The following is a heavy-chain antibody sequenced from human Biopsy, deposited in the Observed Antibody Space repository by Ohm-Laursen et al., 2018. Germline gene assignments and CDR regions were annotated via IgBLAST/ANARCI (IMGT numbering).Heavy chain of an antibody. Sequence: RSLRLSCAASGFTFSSYGMHWVRQAPGKGLEWVSLISNDGDIKYSADSMEGRFTISRDNSRNTLFLQMNSLKAEDTAVYYCARGPSGVATIGRGQGTLVTVSS. D-gene: IGHD5-24*01. CDR3: ARGPSGVATIG. CDR2: ISNDGDIK. V-gene: IGHV3-30*03. J-gene: IGHJ4*02. CDR1: GFTFSSYG.